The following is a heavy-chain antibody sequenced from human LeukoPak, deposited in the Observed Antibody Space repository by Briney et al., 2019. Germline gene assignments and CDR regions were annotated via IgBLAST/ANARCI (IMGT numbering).Heavy chain of an antibody. CDR3: ACITMVRGVPYYFDY. CDR1: GDSISSNSYY. Sequence: SETLSLTCTVSGDSISSNSYYWGWIRQPPGKGLEWIGSIYNSGSTYYNPSLKSRVIISVDTSKNQFSLRLASVTAADTAVYYCACITMVRGVPYYFDYWGQGTLVTVSS. V-gene: IGHV4-39*01. J-gene: IGHJ4*02. CDR2: IYNSGST. D-gene: IGHD3-10*01.